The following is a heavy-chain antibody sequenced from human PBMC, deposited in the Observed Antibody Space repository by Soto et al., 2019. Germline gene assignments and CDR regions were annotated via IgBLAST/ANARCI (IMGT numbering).Heavy chain of an antibody. CDR1: GGSISSYY. J-gene: IGHJ6*02. CDR3: ARDCSGGSCAPAAYGMDV. V-gene: IGHV4-59*01. D-gene: IGHD2-15*01. CDR2: IYYSGST. Sequence: QVQLQESGPGLVKPSETLSLTCTVSGGSISSYYWSWIRQPPGKGLEWIGYIYYSGSTNYNPSLKSPVPISVDTSKNQFSLKLSSVTAADTAVYYCARDCSGGSCAPAAYGMDVWGQGTTVTVSS.